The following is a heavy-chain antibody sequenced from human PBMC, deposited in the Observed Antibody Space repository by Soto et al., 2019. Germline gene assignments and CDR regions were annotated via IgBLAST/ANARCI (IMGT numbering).Heavy chain of an antibody. CDR2: VNSDGSTT. Sequence: PGGSLRLSCAASGFIFNNYWMHWVRQVPGKGLVWVSRVNSDGSTTNYADSVKGRFTISRDNAKNTLFLQMNSLRVEDTAVYYCARGKYYDVSTGYSTFDPWGQGVPVTVS. V-gene: IGHV3-74*01. J-gene: IGHJ5*02. D-gene: IGHD3-9*01. CDR1: GFIFNNYW. CDR3: ARGKYYDVSTGYSTFDP.